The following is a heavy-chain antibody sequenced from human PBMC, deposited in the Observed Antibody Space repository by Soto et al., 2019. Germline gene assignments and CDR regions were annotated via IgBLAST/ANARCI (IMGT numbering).Heavy chain of an antibody. J-gene: IGHJ4*02. CDR1: GGSISSYY. V-gene: IGHV4-59*01. CDR3: ARDGYNYYFDY. D-gene: IGHD5-12*01. CDR2: IYYSGST. Sequence: TSETLSLTCTVSGGSISSYYWSWIRQPPGKGLVWIGYIYYSGSTNYNPSLKSRVTISVDTSKNQFSLKLSSVTAADTAVYYCARDGYNYYFDYWGQGTLVTVSS.